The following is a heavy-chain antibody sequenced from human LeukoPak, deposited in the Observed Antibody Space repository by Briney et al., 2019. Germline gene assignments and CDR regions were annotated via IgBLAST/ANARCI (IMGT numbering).Heavy chain of an antibody. D-gene: IGHD3-10*01. J-gene: IGHJ4*02. CDR2: ISSSSSYI. CDR3: ARRGYYGSGSYSPIDY. CDR1: GFTFSSYS. Sequence: GGTLRLSCAASGFTFSSYSMNWVRQAPGKGLEWVSSISSSSSYIYYADSVKGRFTISRDNAKNSLYLQMNSLRAEDTAVYYCARRGYYGSGSYSPIDYWGQGTLVTVSS. V-gene: IGHV3-21*01.